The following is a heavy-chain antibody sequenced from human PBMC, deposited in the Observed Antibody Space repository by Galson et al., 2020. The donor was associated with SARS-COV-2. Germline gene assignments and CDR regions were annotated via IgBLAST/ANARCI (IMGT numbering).Heavy chain of an antibody. J-gene: IGHJ6*02. V-gene: IGHV4-61*01. CDR2: IYYTGIT. Sequence: SETLSLTCTVSGGSVSSGNYYWNWIRQSPGKGLEWIGFIYYTGITNYNPSLESRVTISLDTSKNQFSLNLSSVTAADTAVYFCAREGAPTEFYYSGMDVWGQGTTVSVSS. CDR1: GGSVSSGNYY. D-gene: IGHD3-16*01. CDR3: AREGAPTEFYYSGMDV.